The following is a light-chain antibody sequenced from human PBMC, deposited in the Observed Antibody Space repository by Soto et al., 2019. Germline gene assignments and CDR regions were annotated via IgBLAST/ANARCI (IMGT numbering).Light chain of an antibody. CDR3: CSYAGIYGVV. CDR2: DVS. Sequence: QSVLTQPRSVSGSPGQSVTISCTGTSSDVGGYNYISWYQQHPGKAPKLMIYDVSERPSGVPDRFSGSKSGNTASLTISGLQAEDEADYYCCSYAGIYGVVFGGGTKLTV. CDR1: SSDVGGYNY. V-gene: IGLV2-11*01. J-gene: IGLJ2*01.